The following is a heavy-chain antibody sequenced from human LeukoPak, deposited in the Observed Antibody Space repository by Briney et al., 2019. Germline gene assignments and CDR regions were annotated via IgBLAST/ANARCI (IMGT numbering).Heavy chain of an antibody. V-gene: IGHV3-74*01. CDR1: GFTFSSYW. CDR3: ARDSHGYPLDY. D-gene: IGHD5-18*01. CDR2: INGDGTST. J-gene: IGHJ4*02. Sequence: PGGSPRLSCAASGFTFSSYWMHWVRQAPGKGLVWVSRINGDGTSTTYADSVKGRFTIFRDNAKNTLSLQMNSLRAEDTAVYYCARDSHGYPLDYWGQGTLVTVSS.